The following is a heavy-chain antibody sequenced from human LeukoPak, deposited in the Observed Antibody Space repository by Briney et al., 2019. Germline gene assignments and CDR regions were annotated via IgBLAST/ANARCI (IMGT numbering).Heavy chain of an antibody. D-gene: IGHD4-17*01. CDR1: GFTFSSYA. J-gene: IGHJ4*02. CDR2: ISGNGGSS. V-gene: IGHV3-23*01. Sequence: PGGSLRLSCAASGFTFSSYAMGCVRQAPGKGLEWVSAISGNGGSSYYADSVKGRFTISRDNSKNTLYLQMNSLRAEDTAVYYCAKGGGGALYPHYGDYYWGQGTLVTVSS. CDR3: AKGGGGALYPHYGDYY.